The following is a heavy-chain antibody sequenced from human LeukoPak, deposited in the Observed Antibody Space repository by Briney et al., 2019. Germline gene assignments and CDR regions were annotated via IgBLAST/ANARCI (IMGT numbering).Heavy chain of an antibody. D-gene: IGHD2-2*01. V-gene: IGHV1-18*01. CDR1: GYTFTSYG. Sequence: ASVKVSCKASGYTFTSYGISWVRQAPGQGLEWMGWISAYNGNTNYAQKLQGRVTMTTDTSTSTAYMELRSLRDDDTAVYYCAKSPYRGGSSWTEFDYWGQGTLVTVSS. CDR2: ISAYNGNT. J-gene: IGHJ4*02. CDR3: AKSPYRGGSSWTEFDY.